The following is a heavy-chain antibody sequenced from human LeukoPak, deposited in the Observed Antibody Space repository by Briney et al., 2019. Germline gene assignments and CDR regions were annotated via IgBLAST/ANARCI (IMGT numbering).Heavy chain of an antibody. V-gene: IGHV4-30-4*01. J-gene: IGHJ5*02. Sequence: SQTLSLTCSVSGGSISSANYSWSWIRQPPAKGLEWIGYICYSGNTYYNPSLKSRVTISIDTSKNQFSLNLTSVTAADTAVYYCARALYWFDPWGQGTLVTVSS. CDR1: GGSISSANYS. CDR2: ICYSGNT. CDR3: ARALYWFDP.